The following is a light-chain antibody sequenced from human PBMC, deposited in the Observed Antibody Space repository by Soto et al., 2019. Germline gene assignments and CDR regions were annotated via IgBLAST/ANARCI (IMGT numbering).Light chain of an antibody. Sequence: QSALTQPPSASGSPGQSVTISCTGTSSDVGGYNYVSWYQQHPGKAPKLMIYEVSKRPSGVPDRFSGSKSGNTASLTVSGLQAEVEADYYCSSYAGREVFGGGTQLTVL. J-gene: IGLJ2*01. CDR2: EVS. CDR3: SSYAGREV. CDR1: SSDVGGYNY. V-gene: IGLV2-8*01.